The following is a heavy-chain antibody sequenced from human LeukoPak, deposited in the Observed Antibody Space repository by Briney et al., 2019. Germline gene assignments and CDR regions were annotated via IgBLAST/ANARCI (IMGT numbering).Heavy chain of an antibody. J-gene: IGHJ5*02. D-gene: IGHD6-13*01. CDR3: ARESTGAAAGKGENWFDP. V-gene: IGHV3-21*01. Sequence: PGGSLRLSCAASGFTFSSYSMNWVRQAPGKGLEWVSSIGSSSSYIYYADSVKGRFIISRDNAKNSLYLQMNSLRAEDTAVYYCARESTGAAAGKGENWFDPWGQGTLVTVSS. CDR2: IGSSSSYI. CDR1: GFTFSSYS.